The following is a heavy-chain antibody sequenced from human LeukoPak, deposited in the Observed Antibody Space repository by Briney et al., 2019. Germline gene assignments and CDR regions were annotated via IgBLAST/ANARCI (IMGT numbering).Heavy chain of an antibody. CDR2: ISYDGSNK. V-gene: IGHV3-30*03. CDR1: GFTFSSYG. Sequence: GGSLRLSCAASGFTFSSYGMHWVRQAPGKGLEWVAVISYDGSNKYYADSVKGRFTISRDNSKITLYLQMNTLRAEDTAVYFCAREEHYRRYFALWGRGTLVTVSS. J-gene: IGHJ2*01. CDR3: AREEHYRRYFAL. D-gene: IGHD3-16*02.